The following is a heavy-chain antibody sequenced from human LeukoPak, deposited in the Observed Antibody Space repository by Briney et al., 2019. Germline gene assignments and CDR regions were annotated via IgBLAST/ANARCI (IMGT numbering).Heavy chain of an antibody. D-gene: IGHD3-22*01. Sequence: PGGSLRLSCAASGFTFSSYSINWVRQAPGKGLEWVSYISSSSSTIYYADSVKGRFTISRDNAKNSLYLQMNSLRDEDTAVYYCARAPSIYYYDSSGYWDYWGQGTLVTVSS. V-gene: IGHV3-48*02. CDR3: ARAPSIYYYDSSGYWDY. CDR2: ISSSSSTI. J-gene: IGHJ4*02. CDR1: GFTFSSYS.